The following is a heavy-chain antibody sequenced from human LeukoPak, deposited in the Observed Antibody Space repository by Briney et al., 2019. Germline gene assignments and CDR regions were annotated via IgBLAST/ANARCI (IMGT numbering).Heavy chain of an antibody. D-gene: IGHD3-22*01. Sequence: PGGSLRLSCAASGFTFGSYVLSWVRQGPGKGLEYVSTVSDRGDTYYADSVKGRFTVSRDNSKNTIYLQMSSLRADDTAIYYCTRGDGGYYLIDFWGQGTQVTVSS. V-gene: IGHV3-23*01. CDR2: VSDRGDT. J-gene: IGHJ4*02. CDR3: TRGDGGYYLIDF. CDR1: GFTFGSYV.